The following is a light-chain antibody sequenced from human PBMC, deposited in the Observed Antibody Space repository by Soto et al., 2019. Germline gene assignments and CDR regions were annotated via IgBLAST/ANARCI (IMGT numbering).Light chain of an antibody. Sequence: EIVLTQSPATLSLSPGERATLSCRASQSVSTYLAWYQQRPGLAPRLLIYDASNRATGIPARFSGSGSGTDFTLIISSLEPDDFAVYYCQQRGSWITFGQGTRLEIK. CDR2: DAS. CDR3: QQRGSWIT. V-gene: IGKV3-11*01. J-gene: IGKJ5*01. CDR1: QSVSTY.